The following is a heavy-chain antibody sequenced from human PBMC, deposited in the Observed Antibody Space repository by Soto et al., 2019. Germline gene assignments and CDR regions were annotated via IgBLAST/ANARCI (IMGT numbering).Heavy chain of an antibody. CDR2: INSERSRI. V-gene: IGHV3-48*02. CDR3: ARDKDQLEV. CDR1: GFSLSSYS. Sequence: GGSLILSWTASGFSLSSYSMNWVRQAPGKGLEWVSYINSERSRIHYADSVKGPFTISRDNAKNSLYLQMNSLRDEDTAVYHCARDKDQLEVWGQGTLVTVSS. D-gene: IGHD1-1*01. J-gene: IGHJ4*02.